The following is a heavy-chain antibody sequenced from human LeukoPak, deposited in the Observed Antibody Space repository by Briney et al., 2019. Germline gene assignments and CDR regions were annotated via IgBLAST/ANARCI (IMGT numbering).Heavy chain of an antibody. D-gene: IGHD5-12*01. V-gene: IGHV4-61*01. CDR3: ARDGYSGNDGL. J-gene: IGHJ4*02. CDR2: IYYSGST. CDR1: GYSISSGYY. Sequence: SETLPLTCTVSGYSISSGYYWSWIRQPPGKGLEWIGYIYYSGSTNYNPSLKSRVTISVDTSKNQFSLKLSSVTAADTAVYYCARDGYSGNDGLWGQGTLVTVSS.